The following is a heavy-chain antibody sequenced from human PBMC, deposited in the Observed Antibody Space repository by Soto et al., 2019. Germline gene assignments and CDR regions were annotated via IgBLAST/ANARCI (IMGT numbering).Heavy chain of an antibody. V-gene: IGHV3-53*01. Sequence: PWGSLMFSCAARVLSVSINYMSWVRQAPGKGLDWVSVIYRGGSTYYADSVKGRFTISRDNSKNTLYLHMNSLRAEDTAVYSCARDRRYWGQGTLVTVSS. CDR2: IYRGGST. J-gene: IGHJ4*02. CDR1: VLSVSINY. CDR3: ARDRRY.